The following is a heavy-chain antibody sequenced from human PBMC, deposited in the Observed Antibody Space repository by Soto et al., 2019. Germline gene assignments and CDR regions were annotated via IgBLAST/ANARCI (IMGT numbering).Heavy chain of an antibody. CDR1: GYTFTSYG. J-gene: IGHJ4*02. CDR2: ISVYNGNT. D-gene: IGHD2-15*01. Sequence: ASVKVSCKASGYTFTSYGISWVRQAPGQGLEWMGGISVYNGNTKYTQKLQGRLTMTTDTSTSTAYMELRSLRSDDTAVYYCARAEGVVVAASDYWGQGTLVTVSS. V-gene: IGHV1-18*04. CDR3: ARAEGVVVAASDY.